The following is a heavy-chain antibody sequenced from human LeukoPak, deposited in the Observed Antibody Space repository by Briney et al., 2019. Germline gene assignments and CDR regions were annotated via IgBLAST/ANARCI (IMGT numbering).Heavy chain of an antibody. V-gene: IGHV3-30*18. Sequence: PGGSLRLSCAASGFTFSSYGMPWVRQAPGKGLEWVAVISYDGSNKYYADSVKGRFTISRDNSKNTLYLQMNSLRAEDTAVYYCAKELRWPEYYFDYWGQGTLVTVSS. CDR2: ISYDGSNK. D-gene: IGHD4-23*01. CDR1: GFTFSSYG. J-gene: IGHJ4*02. CDR3: AKELRWPEYYFDY.